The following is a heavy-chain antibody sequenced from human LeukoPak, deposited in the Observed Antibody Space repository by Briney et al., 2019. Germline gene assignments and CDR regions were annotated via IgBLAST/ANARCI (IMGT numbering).Heavy chain of an antibody. V-gene: IGHV3-7*03. J-gene: IGHJ4*02. CDR3: ARGGDIVVVVAAETEYYFDY. Sequence: GGSLRLSCAASGFTFSSYWMSWVRQAPGKGLEWVANIKQDEGEKYYVDSVKGRFTISRDNAKNSLYLQMNSLRAEDTAVYYCARGGDIVVVVAAETEYYFDYWGQGTLVTVSS. CDR2: IKQDEGEK. CDR1: GFTFSSYW. D-gene: IGHD2-15*01.